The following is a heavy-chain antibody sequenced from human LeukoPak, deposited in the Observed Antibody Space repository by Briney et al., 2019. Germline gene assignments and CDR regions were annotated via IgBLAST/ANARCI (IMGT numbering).Heavy chain of an antibody. CDR3: ARVRYSSSWYSKRRDAFDI. V-gene: IGHV1-8*02. CDR1: GYTFTGYY. Sequence: ASVKVSCKASGYTFTGYYMHWVRQATGQGLEWMGWMNPNSGNTGYAQKFQGRVTMTGNTSISTAYMELSSLRSEDTAVYYCARVRYSSSWYSKRRDAFDIWGQGTMVTVSS. J-gene: IGHJ3*02. CDR2: MNPNSGNT. D-gene: IGHD6-13*01.